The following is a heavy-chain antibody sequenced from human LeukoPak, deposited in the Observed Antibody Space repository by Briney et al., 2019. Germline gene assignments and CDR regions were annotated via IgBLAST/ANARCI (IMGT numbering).Heavy chain of an antibody. Sequence: SETLSLTCTVSGGSISSNWGWIRQPPGKGLEWIGYIYYSGSTNYNPSLKSRVTISVDMSKNQFSLKLSSVTAADTAVYYCARTTEGGYTYDYFYYYYMDVWGKGTTVTISS. J-gene: IGHJ6*03. CDR3: ARTTEGGYTYDYFYYYYMDV. CDR1: GGSISSN. D-gene: IGHD5-18*01. CDR2: IYYSGST. V-gene: IGHV4-59*01.